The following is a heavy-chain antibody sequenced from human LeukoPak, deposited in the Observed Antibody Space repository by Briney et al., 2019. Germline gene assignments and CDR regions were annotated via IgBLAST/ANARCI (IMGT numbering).Heavy chain of an antibody. D-gene: IGHD4-11*01. CDR2: ISGSGGST. V-gene: IGHV3-23*01. Sequence: PGGSLRLSCAASGYTFSSYAMSWVRQAPGKGLEWVSAISGSGGSTYYADSVKGRFTISRDNSKNTLYLQMNSLRAEDTAVYYCARAQHSNYEYYYYGMDVWGQGTTVTVSS. CDR3: ARAQHSNYEYYYYGMDV. CDR1: GYTFSSYA. J-gene: IGHJ6*02.